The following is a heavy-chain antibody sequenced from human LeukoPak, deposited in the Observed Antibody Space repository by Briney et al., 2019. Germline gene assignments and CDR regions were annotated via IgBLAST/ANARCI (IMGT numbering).Heavy chain of an antibody. J-gene: IGHJ4*02. V-gene: IGHV3-64*01. CDR3: ATGTYSSGWYSFDF. CDR2: ISNNGGST. D-gene: IGHD6-19*01. Sequence: PGESLRLSCAASGFTFSNYAMHWVRQAPGKGLEYVSGISNNGGSTYYANSVKGRFTTSRDNSKNTLYLQMGSLRAEDMAVYFCATGTYSSGWYSFDFWGQGPLVTVSS. CDR1: GFTFSNYA.